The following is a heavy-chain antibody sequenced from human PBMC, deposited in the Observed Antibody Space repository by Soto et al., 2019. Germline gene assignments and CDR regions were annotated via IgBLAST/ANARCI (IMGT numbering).Heavy chain of an antibody. Sequence: QVQLQESGPGLVKPSETLSLTCTVSGGSISSYYWSWIRQPPGKGLEWIGYIYYSGSTNYNPSLNSRVTISVDTPKHQSSLKLSSVTAADTAVYYCARRGSGSKTFDIWGQGTMVTVSS. V-gene: IGHV4-59*08. CDR3: ARRGSGSKTFDI. D-gene: IGHD1-26*01. CDR1: GGSISSYY. J-gene: IGHJ3*02. CDR2: IYYSGST.